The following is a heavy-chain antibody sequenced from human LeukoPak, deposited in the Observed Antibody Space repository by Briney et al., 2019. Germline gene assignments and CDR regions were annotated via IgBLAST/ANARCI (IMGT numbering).Heavy chain of an antibody. CDR1: GFTFSSYS. CDR2: ISSSSSTI. V-gene: IGHV3-48*01. Sequence: GGSLRLSCAASGFTFSSYSMNWVRQAPGKGLEWVSYISSSSSTIYYADSVKGRFTISRDNAKNSLYLQMNSLRAEDTAVYYCARRATGYSMGYCGQGTLVTVSS. CDR3: ARRATGYSMGY. D-gene: IGHD3-9*01. J-gene: IGHJ4*02.